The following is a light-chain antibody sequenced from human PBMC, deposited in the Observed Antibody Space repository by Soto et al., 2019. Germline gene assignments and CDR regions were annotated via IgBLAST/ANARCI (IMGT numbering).Light chain of an antibody. Sequence: DIHMTQSPSTLSASVGDRVTITCRASQSISIWLAWYQQKPGRAPNLLIYGTSSLESGVPSRFSGSGSGTEFTLTTSSLQPDAFATHYCPHYHDYSWPFGHGTKVELK. CDR2: GTS. J-gene: IGKJ1*01. CDR3: PHYHDYSWP. CDR1: QSISIW. V-gene: IGKV1-5*03.